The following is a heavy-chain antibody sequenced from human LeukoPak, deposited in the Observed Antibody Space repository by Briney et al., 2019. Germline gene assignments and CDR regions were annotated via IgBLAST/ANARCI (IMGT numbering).Heavy chain of an antibody. CDR1: GFTFSSYG. J-gene: IGHJ4*02. V-gene: IGHV3-30*03. CDR3: ATTLDRIVGATHFDY. D-gene: IGHD1-26*01. Sequence: GGSLRLSSAASGFTFSSYGMHWVPHAPGKGLEWGAVISYDGSNKYYADSVRGRFTISRDNSKNTLYLQMNSLRAEDTAVYYCATTLDRIVGATHFDYWGQGTLVTVSS. CDR2: ISYDGSNK.